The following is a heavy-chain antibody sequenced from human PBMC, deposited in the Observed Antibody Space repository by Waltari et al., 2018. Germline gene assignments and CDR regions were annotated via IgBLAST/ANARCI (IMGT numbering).Heavy chain of an antibody. J-gene: IGHJ6*02. CDR1: GFTFSSYW. Sequence: EVQLVESGGDLVQPGGSLRLSCAASGFTFSSYWMSWVRQAPGKGLEWVANIKQDGSEKYYVDSVKGRFTISRDNAKNSLYLQMNSLRAEDTAVYYCARDLAGATTYYYYGMDVWGQGTTVTVSS. CDR3: ARDLAGATTYYYYGMDV. V-gene: IGHV3-7*01. CDR2: IKQDGSEK. D-gene: IGHD1-26*01.